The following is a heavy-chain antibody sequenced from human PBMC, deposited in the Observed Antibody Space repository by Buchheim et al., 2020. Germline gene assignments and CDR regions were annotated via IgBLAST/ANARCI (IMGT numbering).Heavy chain of an antibody. V-gene: IGHV1-46*01. CDR1: GYSFTSYY. CDR2: INPSGGST. J-gene: IGHJ4*02. CDR3: ARSRLDFWSGLYLALDY. D-gene: IGHD3-3*01. Sequence: QVQLVQSGAEVKKPGASVKVSCKASGYSFTSYYMHWVRQAPGQGLEWMGIINPSGGSTSYAQKFQGRVTMTRDTSTSTVYMELSSLRSEDTAVYYCARSRLDFWSGLYLALDYWGQGTL.